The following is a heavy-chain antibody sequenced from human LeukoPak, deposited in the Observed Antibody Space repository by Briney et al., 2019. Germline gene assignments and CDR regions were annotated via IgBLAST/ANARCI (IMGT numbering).Heavy chain of an antibody. CDR2: IRYDGSNK. Sequence: GGSLRLSCAASGFTFSSYGMHWVRQAPGKGLEWVAFIRYDGSNKYYADSVKGRFTISRDNSKNTLYLQINSLRAEDTAVYYCAKGSSLGSSWDYFDYWGQGTLVTVSS. D-gene: IGHD6-13*01. CDR3: AKGSSLGSSWDYFDY. CDR1: GFTFSSYG. J-gene: IGHJ4*02. V-gene: IGHV3-30*02.